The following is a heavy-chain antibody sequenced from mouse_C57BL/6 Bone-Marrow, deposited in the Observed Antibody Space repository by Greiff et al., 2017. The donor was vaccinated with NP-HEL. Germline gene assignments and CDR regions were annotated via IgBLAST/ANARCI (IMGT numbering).Heavy chain of an antibody. Sequence: DVKLQESGGGLVQPGGSLKLSCAASGFTFSDYGMAWVRQAPRKGPEWVAFISNLAYSIYYADTVTGRFTISRENAKNTLYLEMSSLRSEDTAMYYCARHVTTVVARYFDVWGTGTTVTVSS. D-gene: IGHD1-1*01. V-gene: IGHV5-15*01. CDR1: GFTFSDYG. J-gene: IGHJ1*03. CDR2: ISNLAYSI. CDR3: ARHVTTVVARYFDV.